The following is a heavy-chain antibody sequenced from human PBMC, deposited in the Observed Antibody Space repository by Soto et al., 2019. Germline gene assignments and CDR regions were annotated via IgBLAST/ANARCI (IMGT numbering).Heavy chain of an antibody. CDR3: ARDHDEDFGYDLDYFDY. Sequence: GGSLRLSCAASGFTFSSYGMHWVRQAPGKGLEWVAVISYDGSNKYYADSVKGRFTISRDNSKNTLYLQMNSLRAEDTAFYFCARDHDEDFGYDLDYFDYWGQGTLVTVSS. D-gene: IGHD5-12*01. J-gene: IGHJ4*02. CDR2: ISYDGSNK. V-gene: IGHV3-30*03. CDR1: GFTFSSYG.